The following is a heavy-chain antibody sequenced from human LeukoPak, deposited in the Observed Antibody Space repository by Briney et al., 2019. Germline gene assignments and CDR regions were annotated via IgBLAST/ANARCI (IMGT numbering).Heavy chain of an antibody. D-gene: IGHD6-6*01. CDR3: AKAQGEWDEYSSSRPDAFDI. CDR2: IKQDGSEK. Sequence: RPGGSLRLSCAASGFTFSSYWMSWVRQAPGKGLEWVANIKQDGSEKYYVDSVKGRFTISRDNAKNSLYLQMNSLRAEDTAVYYCAKAQGEWDEYSSSRPDAFDIWGQGTMVTVSS. J-gene: IGHJ3*02. CDR1: GFTFSSYW. V-gene: IGHV3-7*01.